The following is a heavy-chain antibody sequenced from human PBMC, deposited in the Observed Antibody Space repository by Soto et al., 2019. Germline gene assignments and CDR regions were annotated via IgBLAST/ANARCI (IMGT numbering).Heavy chain of an antibody. Sequence: SETLSLTCSVSGGSIRTLDYSWNWIRQPPGKAPESIGYVYENGNAYPEPSLKSRVTISIDVAKNQFSLKMTSITAADAGLYYCADRPHNYYGLDLSGQGTTVTVYS. CDR3: ADRPHNYYGLDL. J-gene: IGHJ6*02. CDR1: GGSIRTLDYS. CDR2: VYENGNA. D-gene: IGHD3-10*01. V-gene: IGHV4-30-2*01.